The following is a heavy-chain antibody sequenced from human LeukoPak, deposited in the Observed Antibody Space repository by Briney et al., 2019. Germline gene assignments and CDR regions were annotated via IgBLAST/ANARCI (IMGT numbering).Heavy chain of an antibody. Sequence: PSETLSLTCTVSGGSISSYYWSWLRQPPGKGLEWIGYIYYSGSTNYNPSLKSRVTISVDTSKNQFSLKLSSVTAADTAVYYCAVGVAAGDPFDYWGQGTLVTVSS. CDR3: AVGVAAGDPFDY. CDR1: GGSISSYY. J-gene: IGHJ4*02. V-gene: IGHV4-59*01. D-gene: IGHD2-15*01. CDR2: IYYSGST.